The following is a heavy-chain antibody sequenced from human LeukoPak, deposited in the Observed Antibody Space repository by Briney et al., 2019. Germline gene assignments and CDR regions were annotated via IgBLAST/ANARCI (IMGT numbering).Heavy chain of an antibody. V-gene: IGHV3-74*01. J-gene: IGHJ4*02. CDR2: INSDGSST. D-gene: IGHD3-10*01. CDR1: GFTFSSYW. CDR3: ARDLYYYGSGSYYNVFENDY. Sequence: LPGGSLRLSCAASGFTFSSYWMHWVRQAPGKGLVWVSRINSDGSSTSYADSVKGRFTISRDNAKNTLYLQMNSLRAEDTAVYYCARDLYYYGSGSYYNVFENDYWGQGTLVTVSS.